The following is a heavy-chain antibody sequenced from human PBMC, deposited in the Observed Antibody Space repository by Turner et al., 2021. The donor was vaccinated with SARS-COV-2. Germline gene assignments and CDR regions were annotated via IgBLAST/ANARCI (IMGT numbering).Heavy chain of an antibody. CDR2: ISYDGSYK. Sequence: QVQLGECGAGVVQPGRSLRLSCAASGFTFSNYAMHWVRQGPGKGLEWVVFISYDGSYKYCADSVKGRFTNCRDKSKNTLYLKMNSLRAEDTAVYYCARDREDCSSSSCYEAYWGQGTLVTVSS. J-gene: IGHJ4*02. D-gene: IGHD2-2*01. V-gene: IGHV3-30-3*01. CDR3: ARDREDCSSSSCYEAY. CDR1: GFTFSNYA.